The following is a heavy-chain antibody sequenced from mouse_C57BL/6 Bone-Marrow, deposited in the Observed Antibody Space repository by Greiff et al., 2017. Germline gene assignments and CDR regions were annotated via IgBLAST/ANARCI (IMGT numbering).Heavy chain of an antibody. CDR3: ARERGSSYDWYFDV. CDR2: ISSGSSTI. D-gene: IGHD1-1*01. CDR1: GFTFSDYG. J-gene: IGHJ1*03. Sequence: EVKLVESGGGLVKPGGSLKLSCAASGFTFSDYGMHWVRQAPEKGLEWVAYISSGSSTIYYADTVKGRFTISRDNAKNTLFLQMTSLRSEDTAMYYCARERGSSYDWYFDVWGTGTTVTVSS. V-gene: IGHV5-17*01.